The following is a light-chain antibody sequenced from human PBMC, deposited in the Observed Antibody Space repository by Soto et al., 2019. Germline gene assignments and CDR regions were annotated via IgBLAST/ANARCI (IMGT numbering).Light chain of an antibody. CDR3: QVWDSNSDPYVV. CDR2: YDS. V-gene: IGLV3-21*04. CDR1: NIGSKG. Sequence: SYELTQPPSVSVAPGKTARITCGGNNIGSKGRHGYQQKPGHAPVLVIYYDSDRPSGIPERFSGSNSGNTATLTISRVEARDEVDYYCQVWDSNSDPYVVFGGGTKLTV. J-gene: IGLJ2*01.